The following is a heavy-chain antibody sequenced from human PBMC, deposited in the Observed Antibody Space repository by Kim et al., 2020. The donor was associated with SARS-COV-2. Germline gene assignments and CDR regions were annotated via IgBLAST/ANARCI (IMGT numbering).Heavy chain of an antibody. CDR3: ARWGSDCSGGSCYSYYYYGMDV. Sequence: GESLKISCKGSGYSFTSYWIGWVRQMPGKGLEWMGIIYPGDSDTRYSPSFQGQVTISADKSISTAYLQWSSLKASDTAMYYCARWGSDCSGGSCYSYYYYGMDVWGQGTTVTVSS. CDR2: IYPGDSDT. J-gene: IGHJ6*02. D-gene: IGHD2-15*01. V-gene: IGHV5-51*01. CDR1: GYSFTSYW.